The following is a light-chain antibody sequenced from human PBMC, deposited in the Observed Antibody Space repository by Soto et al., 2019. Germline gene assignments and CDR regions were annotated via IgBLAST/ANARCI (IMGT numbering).Light chain of an antibody. CDR1: QNISIY. CDR2: DAS. Sequence: IVLTQSPATLSLSPGERATLSCRASQNISIYLAWYQQKPGQAPRLLIYDASNRATGIPARFSGSGSGTDFTLTISSLEPEDFAVYYCQQCNNWPPEITFGQGTRWRL. CDR3: QQCNNWPPEIT. V-gene: IGKV3-11*01. J-gene: IGKJ5*01.